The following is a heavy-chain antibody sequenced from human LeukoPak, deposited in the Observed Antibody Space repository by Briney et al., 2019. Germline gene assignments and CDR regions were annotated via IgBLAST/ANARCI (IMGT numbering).Heavy chain of an antibody. J-gene: IGHJ4*02. Sequence: PGGSLRLSCVLAGFTPPTIWTGCDRQAPGKGLEWVANIKRDGSETHYVDSVKGRFTISRDNAKNSLYLQMNSLRAEDPAVYYCAIESGSSDWSQSYLDCWGQGTMVTVSS. CDR3: AIESGSSDWSQSYLDC. CDR1: GFTPPTIW. V-gene: IGHV3-7*01. CDR2: IKRDGSET. D-gene: IGHD3-9*01.